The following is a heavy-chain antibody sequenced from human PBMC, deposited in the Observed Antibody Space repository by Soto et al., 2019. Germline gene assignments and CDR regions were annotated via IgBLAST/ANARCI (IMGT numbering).Heavy chain of an antibody. CDR3: AREYSSSWYYYYYGMDV. D-gene: IGHD6-13*01. J-gene: IGHJ6*02. CDR1: GFTFGSYA. Sequence: GGSLRLSCAASGFTFGSYAMHWVRQAPGKGLEWVAVISYDGSNKYYADSVKGRFTISRDNSKNTLYLQMNSLRAEDTAVYYCAREYSSSWYYYYYGMDVWGQGTMVTVSS. V-gene: IGHV3-30-3*01. CDR2: ISYDGSNK.